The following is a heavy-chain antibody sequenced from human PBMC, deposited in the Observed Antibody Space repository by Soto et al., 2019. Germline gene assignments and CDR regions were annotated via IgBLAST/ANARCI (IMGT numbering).Heavy chain of an antibody. J-gene: IGHJ4*02. V-gene: IGHV3-23*04. Sequence: EVQLVESGGGLVQPGRSLRLSCAASGFPFNSYAMSWVRQAPGKGLEWVSHIGGNGASTYYADSVKGRFTISRDNSKNTVYLQLDNLRADDTAVYYCTGATYSDYWGQGTLVTVSS. CDR3: TGATYSDY. CDR1: GFPFNSYA. CDR2: IGGNGAST.